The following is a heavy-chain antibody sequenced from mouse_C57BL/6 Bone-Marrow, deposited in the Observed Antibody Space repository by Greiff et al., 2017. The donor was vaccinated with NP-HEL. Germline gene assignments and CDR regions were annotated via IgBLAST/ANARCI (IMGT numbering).Heavy chain of an antibody. V-gene: IGHV5-6*02. Sequence: DVKLVESGGDLVKPGGSLKLSCAASGFTFSSYGMSWVRQTPDKRLEWVATISSGGSYTYYPDSVKGRFTISRDNAKNTLYLQMSSLKSEDTAMYYCARQGGTGYWGQGTTLTVSS. CDR3: ARQGGTGY. D-gene: IGHD4-1*01. CDR1: GFTFSSYG. CDR2: ISSGGSYT. J-gene: IGHJ2*01.